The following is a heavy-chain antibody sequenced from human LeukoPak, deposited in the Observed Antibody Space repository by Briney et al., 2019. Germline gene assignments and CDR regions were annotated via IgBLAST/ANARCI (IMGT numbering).Heavy chain of an antibody. CDR2: ISSSGSTI. Sequence: PGGSLRLSCAASGFTFSDHYMSWIRQAPGKGLEWVSYISSSGSTIYYADSVKGRFTISRDNAKNSLYLQMNSLRAEDTAVYYCAREELLTTVTTGFDYWGQGTLVTVSS. V-gene: IGHV3-11*04. CDR3: AREELLTTVTTGFDY. J-gene: IGHJ4*02. D-gene: IGHD4-17*01. CDR1: GFTFSDHY.